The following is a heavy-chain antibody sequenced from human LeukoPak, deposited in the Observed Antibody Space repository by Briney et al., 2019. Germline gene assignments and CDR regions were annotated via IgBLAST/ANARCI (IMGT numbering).Heavy chain of an antibody. D-gene: IGHD6-19*01. CDR3: AKPIIVSRGWYGGGFVDY. CDR1: GFTFSSYA. CDR2: IGGSGGST. V-gene: IGHV3-23*01. Sequence: PGGSLRLSCAAYGFTFSSYAMSWVRQAPGKGLEWVSAIGGSGGSTYYADSVKGRFTISRDNSKNTLYLQMNSLRAEDTAVYYRAKPIIVSRGWYGGGFVDYWGQGTLVTVSS. J-gene: IGHJ4*02.